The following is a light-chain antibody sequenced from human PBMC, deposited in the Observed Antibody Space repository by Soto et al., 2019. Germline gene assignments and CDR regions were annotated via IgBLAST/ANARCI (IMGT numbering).Light chain of an antibody. Sequence: QSVLTQPPSASGSPGQSLTISRTGTSSDVGGYNYVSWYQQHPGKAPKLMIYEVTKRPSGVPDRFSGSKSGNTASLTVSGLLAEDEADYYCASYAGSNKVFGTGTKV. J-gene: IGLJ1*01. V-gene: IGLV2-8*01. CDR2: EVT. CDR3: ASYAGSNKV. CDR1: SSDVGGYNY.